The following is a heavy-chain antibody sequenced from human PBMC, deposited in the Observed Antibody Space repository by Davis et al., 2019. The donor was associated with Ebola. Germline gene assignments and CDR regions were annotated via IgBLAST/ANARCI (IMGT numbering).Heavy chain of an antibody. V-gene: IGHV1-46*01. J-gene: IGHJ4*02. CDR2: INPSGGST. Sequence: ASVKVSCKASGYTFTSYYMHWVRQAPGQGLEWMGIINPSGGSTSYAQKLQGRVTMTTDTSTSTAYMELRSLRSDDTAVYYCARVRVAATHDYWGQGTLVTVSS. CDR1: GYTFTSYY. D-gene: IGHD2-15*01. CDR3: ARVRVAATHDY.